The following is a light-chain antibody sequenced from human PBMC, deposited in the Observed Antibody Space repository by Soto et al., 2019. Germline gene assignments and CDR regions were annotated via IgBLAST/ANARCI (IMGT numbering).Light chain of an antibody. CDR2: DTS. CDR1: QSVSIH. Sequence: ETVMTQSPGTLSVSLGERATLSCRASQSVSIHLAWYQQKPGQAPRLLIYDTSTRATGIPARFSGSGSGTEFTLTISRLEPEDFAVYYCQQCGSSPWTFGQGTKVDIK. V-gene: IGKV3-20*01. J-gene: IGKJ1*01. CDR3: QQCGSSPWT.